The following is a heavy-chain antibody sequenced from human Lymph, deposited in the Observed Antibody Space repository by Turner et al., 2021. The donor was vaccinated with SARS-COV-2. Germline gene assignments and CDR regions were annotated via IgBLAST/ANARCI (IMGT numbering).Heavy chain of an antibody. Sequence: EVQLVESGGGGVQPGGSLRRSCAGSGFTFDDYAMHWVRQGPGKGLEWVSLMSGDGGSTYYAYSVKGRFTISRDDSKNSLYLKINSLRTEDTALYYCAKEGLSGRRLQFVPYFAYWGQGTLVSVSS. V-gene: IGHV3-43*02. CDR1: GFTFDDYA. CDR2: MSGDGGST. CDR3: AKEGLSGRRLQFVPYFAY. J-gene: IGHJ4*02. D-gene: IGHD5-12*01.